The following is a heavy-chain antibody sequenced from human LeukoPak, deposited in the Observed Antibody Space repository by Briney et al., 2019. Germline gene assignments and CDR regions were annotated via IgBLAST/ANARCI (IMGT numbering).Heavy chain of an antibody. Sequence: PGGSLRLSCAASGFTFSNAWMSWVRQAPGKGLEWVGRIKSKTDGGTTDYAAPVKGRFTISRDDSKNTLYLQMNSLKTENTAVYYGTTDLYDFWSGYSDYWGQGTLVTVSS. CDR1: GFTFSNAW. CDR2: IKSKTDGGTT. J-gene: IGHJ4*02. CDR3: TTDLYDFWSGYSDY. V-gene: IGHV3-15*01. D-gene: IGHD3-3*01.